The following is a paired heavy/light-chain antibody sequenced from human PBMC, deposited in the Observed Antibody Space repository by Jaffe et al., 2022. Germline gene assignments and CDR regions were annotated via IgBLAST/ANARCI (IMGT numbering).Heavy chain of an antibody. CDR2: IFPRDSDT. Sequence: EVQLVQSGAEVIEPGESLRISCKASGYSFPDSWIGWVRQMPGKDLEWMGIIFPRDSDTRYSPSFQGQVTISVDKSISTAYLQWSSLKASNTAMYYCVRLKRIGPMPEGYFDYWGQGTLVTVSS. CDR3: VRLKRIGPMPEGYFDY. D-gene: IGHD2-2*01. CDR1: GYSFPDSW. V-gene: IGHV5-51*03. J-gene: IGHJ4*02.
Light chain of an antibody. CDR3: CSYAGRSAWV. V-gene: IGLV2-23*02. CDR2: EVS. J-gene: IGLJ3*02. CDR1: TSDVGGYNL. Sequence: QSALTQPASVSGSPGQSIAISCTGTTSDVGGYNLVSWYQQHPGKAPKLMIFEVSNRPSGVSNRFSGSKSGNTASLTISGLQAEDEADYYCCSYAGRSAWVFGGGTKVTVL.